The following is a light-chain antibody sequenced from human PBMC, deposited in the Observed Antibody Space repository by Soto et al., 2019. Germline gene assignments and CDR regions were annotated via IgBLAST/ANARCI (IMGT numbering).Light chain of an antibody. CDR2: RSD. CDR1: SSNIGSNH. J-gene: IGLJ2*01. Sequence: QSVLTQPPSTAGTPGQRVTISCSGSSSNIGSNHVYWYQQFPGMAPKLLMYRSDQRPTGVPDRFSGSKSVTSASLAISGLRSDDAADYYCSARDDSLSGVVFGGGTKVTVL. CDR3: SARDDSLSGVV. V-gene: IGLV1-47*01.